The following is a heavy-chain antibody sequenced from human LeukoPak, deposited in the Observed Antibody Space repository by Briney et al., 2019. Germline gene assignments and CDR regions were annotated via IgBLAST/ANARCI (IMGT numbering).Heavy chain of an antibody. V-gene: IGHV3-48*03. CDR3: ARGDEVVAADYYYYMDV. D-gene: IGHD2-15*01. Sequence: PGGSLRLSCAASEFTFSSYEMNWVRQAPGKGLGWVSYISNSGTTIYYADSVKGRFTISRDNAKNSLNLQMNSLRAEDTAVYYCARGDEVVAADYYYYMDVWGKGTTVTISS. CDR2: ISNSGTTI. J-gene: IGHJ6*03. CDR1: EFTFSSYE.